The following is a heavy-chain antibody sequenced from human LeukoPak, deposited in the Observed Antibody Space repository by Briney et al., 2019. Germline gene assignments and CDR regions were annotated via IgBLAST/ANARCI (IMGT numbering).Heavy chain of an antibody. J-gene: IGHJ4*02. D-gene: IGHD3-22*01. CDR1: GFTFSSYA. V-gene: IGHV3-23*01. CDR2: ISGSGGST. Sequence: PGASQRLSCAASGFTFSSYAMSWVRQAPGKGLEWVSAISGSGGSTYYADSVKGRFTISRDNSKNTLYLQMNSLRAEDTAVYYCANGRVTMIVSWGQGTLVTVSS. CDR3: ANGRVTMIVS.